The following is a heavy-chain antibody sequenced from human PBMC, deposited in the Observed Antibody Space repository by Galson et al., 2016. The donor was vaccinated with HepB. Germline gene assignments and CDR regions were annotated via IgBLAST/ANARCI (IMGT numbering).Heavy chain of an antibody. CDR2: ITGSGDST. D-gene: IGHD5-24*01. CDR1: GLNVSSDY. Sequence: SLRLSCAASGLNVSSDYMNWVRQAPGKGLEWVSCITGSGDSTYYAGSVKGRFTISRDNSRDTLYLQMNSLRADDTALYYCAKGGGFYNWFDPWGQGTLVTVSS. V-gene: IGHV3-23*01. J-gene: IGHJ5*02. CDR3: AKGGGFYNWFDP.